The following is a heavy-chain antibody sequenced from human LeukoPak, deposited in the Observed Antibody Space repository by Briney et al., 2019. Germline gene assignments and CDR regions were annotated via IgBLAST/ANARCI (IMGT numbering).Heavy chain of an antibody. Sequence: GGSLRLSCAASEFTFITYWMSWVRQAPGKGLEWVANIKQDGSEKYYVDSVKGRFTISRDNAKNSLYLQMNSLGGEDTAVYYCAKGRWGLTINNFDIWGQGRMVPVSS. J-gene: IGHJ3*02. D-gene: IGHD3-9*01. CDR1: EFTFITYW. CDR2: IKQDGSEK. CDR3: AKGRWGLTINNFDI. V-gene: IGHV3-7*03.